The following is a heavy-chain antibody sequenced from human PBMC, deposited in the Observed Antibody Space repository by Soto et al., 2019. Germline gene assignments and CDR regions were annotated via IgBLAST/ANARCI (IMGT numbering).Heavy chain of an antibody. J-gene: IGHJ4*02. Sequence: QVQLVESGGGVAQPGRSLRLSCAASGFTFSNYAMHWVRQAPGKGLEWVAVIFSDGSKQYYADSVKGRFTVSKDDSKNTLHLQMDSLRPDDTAVYFCAKSGLRFLDYFDQWGWGTLVTVSS. CDR2: IFSDGSKQ. D-gene: IGHD3-3*01. V-gene: IGHV3-30*18. CDR1: GFTFSNYA. CDR3: AKSGLRFLDYFDQ.